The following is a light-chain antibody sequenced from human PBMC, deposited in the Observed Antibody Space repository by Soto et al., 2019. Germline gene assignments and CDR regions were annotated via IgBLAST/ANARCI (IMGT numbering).Light chain of an antibody. CDR2: DAS. CDR3: QQYDNLLLT. Sequence: DIQMTQSPSSLSASVGDRVTITCQASQDISNYLNWYQQKPGKAPKLLIYDASNLETGVPSRFSGSGSGTDFTCTISSLQPEDIATYYCQQYDNLLLTFGPGTKVDIK. J-gene: IGKJ3*01. CDR1: QDISNY. V-gene: IGKV1-33*01.